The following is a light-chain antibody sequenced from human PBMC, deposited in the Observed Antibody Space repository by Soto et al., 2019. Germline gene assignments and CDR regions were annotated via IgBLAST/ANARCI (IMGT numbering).Light chain of an antibody. CDR2: GAS. Sequence: DIQMTQSPSSLSASVGDRVTITCRASQSISTYLNWYQQKPGKAPKLLIYGASSLQSGVPSRFTGSGSGTDFTLTISSLQPADFATYHCQQSYSTPWTFGQGTKVGIK. CDR3: QQSYSTPWT. J-gene: IGKJ1*01. V-gene: IGKV1-39*01. CDR1: QSISTY.